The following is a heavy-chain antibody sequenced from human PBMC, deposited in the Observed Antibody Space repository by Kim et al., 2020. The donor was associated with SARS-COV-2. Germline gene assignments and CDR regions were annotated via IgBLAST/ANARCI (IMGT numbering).Heavy chain of an antibody. CDR2: IIPIFGTA. CDR3: ARGGVVTPGGSYLPYYYGMDV. CDR1: GGTFSSYA. V-gene: IGHV1-69*13. Sequence: SVKVSCKASGGTFSSYAISWVRQAPGQGLEWMGGIIPIFGTANYAQKFQGRVTITADESTSTAYMELSSLRSEDTAAYYCARGGVVTPGGSYLPYYYGMDVWGQGTTVTVSS. J-gene: IGHJ6*02. D-gene: IGHD1-26*01.